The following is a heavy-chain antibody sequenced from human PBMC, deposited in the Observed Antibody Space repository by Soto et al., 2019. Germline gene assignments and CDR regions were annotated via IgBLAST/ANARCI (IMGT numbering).Heavy chain of an antibody. Sequence: PSETLSLTCTVSGGSISSSSYYWGWIRHPPGKGLEWIGSIYYSGSTYYNPSLKSRVTISVDTSKNQFSLKLSSVTAADTAVYYCARAQKVLRFLEWFHNWFDPWGQGTLITVSS. V-gene: IGHV4-39*01. CDR2: IYYSGST. D-gene: IGHD3-3*01. CDR3: ARAQKVLRFLEWFHNWFDP. J-gene: IGHJ5*02. CDR1: GGSISSSSYY.